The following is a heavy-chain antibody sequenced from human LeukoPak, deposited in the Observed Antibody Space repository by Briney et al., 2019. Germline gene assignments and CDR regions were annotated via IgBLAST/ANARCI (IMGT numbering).Heavy chain of an antibody. Sequence: ASVKVSCKTSGYTFTVKFLHWLRQAPGQGLEWMGGIIPIFGTANYAQEFQGRVTITTDESTSTAYMELSSLRSEDTAVYYCVEAYYYDSSGRRNEYFQHWGQGTLVTVSS. V-gene: IGHV1-69*05. D-gene: IGHD3-22*01. CDR2: IIPIFGTA. J-gene: IGHJ1*01. CDR1: GYTFTVKF. CDR3: VEAYYYDSSGRRNEYFQH.